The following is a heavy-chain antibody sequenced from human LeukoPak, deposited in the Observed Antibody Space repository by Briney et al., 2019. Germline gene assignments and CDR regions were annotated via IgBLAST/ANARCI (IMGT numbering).Heavy chain of an antibody. D-gene: IGHD3-10*01. Sequence: ASVKVSCKGSGYTFTGYYVHWVRQAPGQGLEWMGWINPHSGGTSYAQTFQGRVTMTSDTSISTAYMELSGLKSDDTAVCYCVRGVAQGSGDWGQGTLVTVSS. CDR3: VRGVAQGSGD. CDR2: INPHSGGT. V-gene: IGHV1-2*02. J-gene: IGHJ1*01. CDR1: GYTFTGYY.